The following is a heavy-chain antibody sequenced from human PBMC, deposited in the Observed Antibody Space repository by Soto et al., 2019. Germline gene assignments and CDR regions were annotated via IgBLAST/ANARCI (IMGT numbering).Heavy chain of an antibody. J-gene: IGHJ5*02. V-gene: IGHV4-39*01. CDR3: ASGNFGFYYYGPGSSYNWFDP. CDR2: IYYSGST. CDR1: GGSISSSSYY. D-gene: IGHD3-10*01. Sequence: PSETLSLTCTVSGGSISSSSYYWGWIRQPPGKGLEWIGSIYYSGSTYYNPSLKILVTISVDPITNQFSPKASSVTAGDTAVDYGASGNFGFYYYGPGSSYNWFDPWGQGTLVTVSS.